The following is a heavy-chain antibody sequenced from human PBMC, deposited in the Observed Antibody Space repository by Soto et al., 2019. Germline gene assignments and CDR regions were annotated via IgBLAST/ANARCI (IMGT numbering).Heavy chain of an antibody. J-gene: IGHJ4*02. CDR1: GFTFSSYG. D-gene: IGHD2-15*01. Sequence: GGSLRLSCAASGFTFSSYGMHWVRQAPGKGLEWVAVISYDGSNKYYADSVKGRFTISRDNSKNRLYLQMNSLRAEDTAVYYCAKDDLIGYCSGGSCYPRDYWGQGTLVTVSS. CDR3: AKDDLIGYCSGGSCYPRDY. V-gene: IGHV3-30*18. CDR2: ISYDGSNK.